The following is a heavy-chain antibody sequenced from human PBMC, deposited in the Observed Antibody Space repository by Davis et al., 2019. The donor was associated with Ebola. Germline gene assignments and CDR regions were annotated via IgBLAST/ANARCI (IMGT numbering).Heavy chain of an antibody. CDR3: ARAQFPTTSDH. J-gene: IGHJ4*02. CDR2: ISAYNGNT. Sequence: AASVKVSCKASGYTFTSYGISWVRQAPGQGLEWMGWISAYNGNTNYAQNVQGRVTVTTDTSTSTAYMEVGILRSDDTAVYYCARAQFPTTSDHWGQGTLVTVSS. V-gene: IGHV1-18*01. D-gene: IGHD1-1*01. CDR1: GYTFTSYG.